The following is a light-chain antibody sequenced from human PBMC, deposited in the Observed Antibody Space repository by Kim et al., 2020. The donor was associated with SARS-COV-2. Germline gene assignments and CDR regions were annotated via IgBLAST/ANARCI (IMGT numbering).Light chain of an antibody. V-gene: IGLV3-10*01. J-gene: IGLJ2*01. CDR3: DSRDSILNHVV. CDR1: ALPKEY. CDR2: DDV. Sequence: SYELTQPPSVSVSPGQTARITCSGDALPKEYAYWYQQQSGQAPVLVIYDDVKRPSGLPERFSGSISGTMATLTINGAHVEDEADYFCDSRDSILNHVVIGGGTRLTVL.